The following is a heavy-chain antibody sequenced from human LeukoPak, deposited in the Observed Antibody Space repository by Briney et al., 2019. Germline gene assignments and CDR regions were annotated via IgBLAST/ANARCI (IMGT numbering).Heavy chain of an antibody. D-gene: IGHD3-10*01. J-gene: IGHJ3*02. CDR3: ARDRAGVYSYGSGSYYKRADAFDI. Sequence: SQTLSLTCAISGDSVSSNSAAWNWIRQSPSRGLEWLGRTYYRSKWYNDYAVSVKSRITINPDTSKNQFSLQLNSVTPEDTAVYYCARDRAGVYSYGSGSYYKRADAFDIWGQGTMVTVSS. CDR1: GDSVSSNSAA. V-gene: IGHV6-1*01. CDR2: TYYRSKWYN.